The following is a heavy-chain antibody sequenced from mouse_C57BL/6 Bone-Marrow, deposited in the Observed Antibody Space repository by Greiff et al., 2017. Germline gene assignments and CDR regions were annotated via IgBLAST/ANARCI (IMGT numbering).Heavy chain of an antibody. CDR1: GYTFTDYY. CDR3: ARHFYGPYWYFDV. Sequence: EVQLQQSGPELVKPGASVKISCKASGYTFTDYYMNWVKQSHGTCLEWIGDINPNNGGTRYNQKFKGKATLTVDKSSSTAYMELRSLTSEDSAVYYSARHFYGPYWYFDVWGTGTTVTVSS. J-gene: IGHJ1*03. D-gene: IGHD1-1*01. V-gene: IGHV1-26*01. CDR2: INPNNGGT.